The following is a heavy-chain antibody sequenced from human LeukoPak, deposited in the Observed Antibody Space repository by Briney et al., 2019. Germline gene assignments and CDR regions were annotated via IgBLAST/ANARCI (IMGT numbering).Heavy chain of an antibody. Sequence: SETLSLTCAVSGGSISSGGYSWSWIRQPPGKGLEWIGYIYHSGSTYYSPSLKSRVTISVDRSKNQFSLKLRCVTAADTAVYYCARGLSSWYFDYWGQGTLVTVSS. CDR3: ARGLSSWYFDY. CDR1: GGSISSGGYS. J-gene: IGHJ4*02. CDR2: IYHSGST. D-gene: IGHD6-19*01. V-gene: IGHV4-30-2*01.